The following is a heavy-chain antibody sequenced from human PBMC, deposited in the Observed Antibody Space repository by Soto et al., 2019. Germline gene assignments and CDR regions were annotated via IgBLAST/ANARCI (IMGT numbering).Heavy chain of an antibody. CDR2: IYYSGST. Sequence: PSETLPLTCTFSGGSISSYYWSWIRQPPGKGLEWIGYIYYSGSTNYNPSLKSRVTISVDKSKNQFFLKLSSVTAADTAVYYCASVRGGYYYAMDVWGQGTTVTVSS. J-gene: IGHJ6*02. D-gene: IGHD3-10*02. CDR1: GGSISSYY. CDR3: ASVRGGYYYAMDV. V-gene: IGHV4-59*12.